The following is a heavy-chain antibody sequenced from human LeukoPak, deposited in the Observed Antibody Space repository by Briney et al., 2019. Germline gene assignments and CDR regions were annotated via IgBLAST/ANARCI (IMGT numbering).Heavy chain of an antibody. V-gene: IGHV3-48*03. D-gene: IGHD7-27*01. CDR3: AEPKLGSMDV. J-gene: IGHJ6*03. CDR2: ISSSGSTI. CDR1: GFTFSSYE. Sequence: GGSLRLSCAASGFTFSSYEMNWVRQAPGKGLEWVSYISSSGSTIYYADSVKGRFTISRDNSKNTLYLQMNSLRAEDTAVYYCAEPKLGSMDVWGKGTTVTVSS.